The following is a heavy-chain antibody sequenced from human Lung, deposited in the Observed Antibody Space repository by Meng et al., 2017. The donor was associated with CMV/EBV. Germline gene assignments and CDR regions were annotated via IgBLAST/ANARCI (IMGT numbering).Heavy chain of an antibody. V-gene: IGHV3-30-3*01. Sequence: FIFSHYAMNWVRQAPGRGLEWLAVISYDGNNYYYADSGKGRFTISRDNSKNTVFLQMNSLRGEDTAVYYCSRGGPGMRFVEWFSFDFWGQGALVTVSS. CDR1: FIFSHYA. CDR2: ISYDGNNY. D-gene: IGHD3-3*01. J-gene: IGHJ4*02. CDR3: SRGGPGMRFVEWFSFDF.